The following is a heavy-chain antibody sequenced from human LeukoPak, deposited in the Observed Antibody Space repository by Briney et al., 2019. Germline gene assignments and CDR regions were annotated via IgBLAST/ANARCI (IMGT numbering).Heavy chain of an antibody. CDR2: INTDGSST. Sequence: GGSLRLSCAASGFTFSSYSMNWVRQAPGKGLVWVSRINTDGSSTDYADSVKGRFTISRDNAKNTVYLQMNSLRAEDTAVYYCANGAFRLYYIDVWGKGTTVTVSS. J-gene: IGHJ6*03. CDR3: ANGAFRLYYIDV. V-gene: IGHV3-74*01. D-gene: IGHD3-16*01. CDR1: GFTFSSYS.